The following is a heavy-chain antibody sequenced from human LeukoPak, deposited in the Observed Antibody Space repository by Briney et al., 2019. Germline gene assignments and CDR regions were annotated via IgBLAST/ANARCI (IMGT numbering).Heavy chain of an antibody. D-gene: IGHD3-22*01. CDR2: IYTSGST. V-gene: IGHV4-4*09. Sequence: SETLSHTCTVSGGSISSYYWSWIRQPPGKGLEWIGYIYTSGSTNYNPSLKSRVTISVDTSKNQFSLKLSSVTAADTAVYYCARQIYDSSGYYVDYWGQGTLVTVSS. CDR1: GGSISSYY. J-gene: IGHJ4*02. CDR3: ARQIYDSSGYYVDY.